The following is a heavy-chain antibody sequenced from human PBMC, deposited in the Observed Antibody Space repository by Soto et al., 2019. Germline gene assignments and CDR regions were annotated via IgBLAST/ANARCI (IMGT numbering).Heavy chain of an antibody. Sequence: PGGSLRLSCAASGFTFSTYNMNWVRQAPGKGLEWVSYIGSSSGTIFYADSLEGRFTISRDNSKNTLFLQMYDLRAEDTALYYCAKDGYCNGGSCYLYYLDSWGLGTPVTVSS. J-gene: IGHJ4*02. CDR3: AKDGYCNGGSCYLYYLDS. V-gene: IGHV3-48*01. CDR2: IGSSSGTI. D-gene: IGHD2-15*01. CDR1: GFTFSTYN.